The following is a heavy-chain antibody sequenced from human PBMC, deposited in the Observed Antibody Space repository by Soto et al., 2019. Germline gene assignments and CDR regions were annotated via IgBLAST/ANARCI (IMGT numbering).Heavy chain of an antibody. J-gene: IGHJ4*02. V-gene: IGHV3-21*01. CDR2: ISSSSSYI. CDR3: ARERDYGSGSYYNGESDY. Sequence: GGSLRLSCAASGFTFSSYSMNWVRQAPGKGLEWVSSISSSSSYIYYADSVKGRFTISRDNAKNSLYLQMNSLRAEDTAVYYCARERDYGSGSYYNGESDYWGQGTLVTVSS. D-gene: IGHD3-10*01. CDR1: GFTFSSYS.